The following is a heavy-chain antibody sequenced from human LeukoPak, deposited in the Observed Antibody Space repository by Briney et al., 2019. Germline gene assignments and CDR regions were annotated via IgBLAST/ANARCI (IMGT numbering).Heavy chain of an antibody. Sequence: PSETLSLTCAVYGGSFSGYYWSWLRQPPGKGLDGTGEINNRGSTNYNPSLKSRVTISVDTSKNQFSLKLSSVTAADTAVYYCARGGTYYDFWSGYYQYILFDPWGQGTLVTVSS. CDR1: GGSFSGYY. V-gene: IGHV4-34*01. J-gene: IGHJ5*02. D-gene: IGHD3-3*01. CDR2: INNRGST. CDR3: ARGGTYYDFWSGYYQYILFDP.